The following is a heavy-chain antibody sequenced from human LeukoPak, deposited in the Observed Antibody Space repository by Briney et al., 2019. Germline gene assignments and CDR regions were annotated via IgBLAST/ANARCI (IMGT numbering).Heavy chain of an antibody. V-gene: IGHV4-34*01. CDR2: INHSGST. D-gene: IGHD4-11*01. Sequence: SETLSLTCAVYGGSFSGYYWNWIRQPPGKGLEWIGEINHSGSTNYNPSLKSRVTISVDTSKNQFSLKLSSVTAADTAVYYCARGGGSDYSNYRNWFDPWGQGTLVTVSS. J-gene: IGHJ5*02. CDR3: ARGGGSDYSNYRNWFDP. CDR1: GGSFSGYY.